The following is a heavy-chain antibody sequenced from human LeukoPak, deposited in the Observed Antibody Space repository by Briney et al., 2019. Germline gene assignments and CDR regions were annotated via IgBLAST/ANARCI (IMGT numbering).Heavy chain of an antibody. Sequence: APVKVSCKASGYSFTSYYVHWVRQAPGQGLEWMGIINPGNGDTVYAQKFQGRVTMTRDTSTSTVYMELNSLTSDNTAVYCCTRFGESHFDYWGQGTLVTVSS. CDR1: GYSFTSYY. V-gene: IGHV1-46*01. J-gene: IGHJ4*02. CDR2: INPGNGDT. CDR3: TRFGESHFDY. D-gene: IGHD3-10*01.